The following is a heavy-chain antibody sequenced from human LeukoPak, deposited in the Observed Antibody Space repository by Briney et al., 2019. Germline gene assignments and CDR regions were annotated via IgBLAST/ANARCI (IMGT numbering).Heavy chain of an antibody. J-gene: IGHJ4*02. CDR3: ARVWGSIDY. CDR1: GYTFTSYY. V-gene: IGHV1-46*01. Sequence: ASVKVSCKASGYTFTSYYMHWVRQAPGQGLEWMGIINPSGGSTSYAQKFQGRVTMTKNTSISTAYMELSSLRSEDTAVYYCARVWGSIDYWGQGTLVTVSS. D-gene: IGHD7-27*01. CDR2: INPSGGST.